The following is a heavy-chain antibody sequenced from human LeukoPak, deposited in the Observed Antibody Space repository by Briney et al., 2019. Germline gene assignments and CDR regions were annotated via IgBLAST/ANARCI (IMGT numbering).Heavy chain of an antibody. Sequence: PGGSLRLSCAASGFTFSSYAMSWVRQAPGQGLEWVSTISDSGGSTYYADSVKGRFTLSRDNSKSTLSLQMNSLRADDTAVYYCATQYFDYWGQGTLVTVSS. CDR2: ISDSGGST. J-gene: IGHJ4*02. CDR3: ATQYFDY. V-gene: IGHV3-23*01. CDR1: GFTFSSYA.